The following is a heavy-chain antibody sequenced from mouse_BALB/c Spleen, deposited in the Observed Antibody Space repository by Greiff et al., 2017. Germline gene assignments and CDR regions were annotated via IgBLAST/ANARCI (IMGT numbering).Heavy chain of an antibody. CDR2: IWGDGST. D-gene: IGHD1-1*02. V-gene: IGHV2-6-7*01. Sequence: QVQLKESGPGLVAPSQSLSITCTVSGFSLTGYGVNWVRQPPGKGLEWLGMIWGDGSTDYNSALKSRLSISKDNSKSQVFLKMNSLQTDDTARYYCARGWKTRYFDVWGAGTTVTVSS. CDR1: GFSLTGYG. J-gene: IGHJ1*01. CDR3: ARGWKTRYFDV.